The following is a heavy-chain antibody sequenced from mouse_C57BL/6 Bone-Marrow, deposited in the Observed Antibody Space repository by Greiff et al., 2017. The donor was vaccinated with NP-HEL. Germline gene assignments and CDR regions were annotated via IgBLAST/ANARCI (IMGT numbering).Heavy chain of an antibody. CDR3: ARGRAQLWIPFAY. D-gene: IGHD3-1*01. CDR2: IYPRSGNT. Sequence: QVQLKQSGAELARPGASVKLSCKASGYTFTSYGISWVKQRTGQGPEWIGEIYPRSGNTYYNEKFKGKATLTADKSSSTAYMELRSLTSEDSAVYFCARGRAQLWIPFAYWGQGTLVTVSA. CDR1: GYTFTSYG. J-gene: IGHJ3*01. V-gene: IGHV1-81*01.